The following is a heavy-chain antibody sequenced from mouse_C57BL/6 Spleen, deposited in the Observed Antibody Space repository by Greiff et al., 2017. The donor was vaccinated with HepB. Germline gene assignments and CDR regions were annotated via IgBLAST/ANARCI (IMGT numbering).Heavy chain of an antibody. D-gene: IGHD2-3*01. CDR1: GFTFSDYG. CDR2: ISSGSSTI. V-gene: IGHV5-17*01. CDR3: ARVPIYDGYYYAMDY. J-gene: IGHJ4*01. Sequence: EVNVVESGGGLVKPGGSLKLSCAASGFTFSDYGMHWVRQAPEKGLEWVAYISSGSSTIYYADTVKGRFTISRDNAKNTLFLQMTSLRSEDTAMYYCARVPIYDGYYYAMDYWGQGTSVTVSS.